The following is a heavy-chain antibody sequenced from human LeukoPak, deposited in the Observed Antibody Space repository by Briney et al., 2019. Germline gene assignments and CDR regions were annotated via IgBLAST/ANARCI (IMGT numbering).Heavy chain of an antibody. CDR1: GFTFDDYG. Sequence: PGGSLRLSCAASGFTFDDYGMSWVRQAPGKGLEWVSGINWNGGSTGYADSVEGRFTISRDNAKNSLYLQMNSLRAEDTALYYCARDGLSSSSSDYWGQGTLVTVSS. CDR3: ARDGLSSSSSDY. J-gene: IGHJ4*02. V-gene: IGHV3-20*04. D-gene: IGHD6-6*01. CDR2: INWNGGST.